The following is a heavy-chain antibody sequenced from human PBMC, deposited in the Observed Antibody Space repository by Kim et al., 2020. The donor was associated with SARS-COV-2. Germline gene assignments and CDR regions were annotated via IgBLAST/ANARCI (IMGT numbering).Heavy chain of an antibody. J-gene: IGHJ4*02. CDR3: TSLNFCSGGSCYHDY. CDR2: IRSKAYGGTT. CDR1: GFTFGDYA. V-gene: IGHV3-49*03. Sequence: GGSLRLSCTASGFTFGDYAMSWFRQAPGKGLEWVGFIRSKAYGGTTEYAASVKGRFTISRDDSKSIAYLQMNSLKTEDTAVYYCTSLNFCSGGSCYHDYWGQGTLVTVSS. D-gene: IGHD2-15*01.